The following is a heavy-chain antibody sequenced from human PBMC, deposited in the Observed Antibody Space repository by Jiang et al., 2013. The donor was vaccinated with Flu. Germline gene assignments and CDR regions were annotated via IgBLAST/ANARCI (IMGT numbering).Heavy chain of an antibody. CDR1: GFTFSSYG. CDR3: ARGPIRRLRLGELSLHHLDY. CDR2: IWYDGSNK. D-gene: IGHD3-16*02. J-gene: IGHJ4*02. V-gene: IGHV3-33*01. Sequence: VQLVESGGGVVQPGRSLRLSCAASGFTFSSYGMHWVRQAPGKGLEWVAVIWYDGSNKYYADSVKGRFTISRDNSKNTLYLQMNSLRAEDTAVYYCARGPIRRLRLGELSLHHLDYWGQGTLVTVSS.